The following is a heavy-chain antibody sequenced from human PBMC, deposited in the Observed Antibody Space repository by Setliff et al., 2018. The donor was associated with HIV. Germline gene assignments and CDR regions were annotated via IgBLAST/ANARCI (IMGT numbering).Heavy chain of an antibody. D-gene: IGHD6-19*01. Sequence: SETLSLTCTVSGDSISSSSYYWGWIRQPPGKGLEWIGSMFYSGSTYYNPSLKSRVTISVDTSKNQFSLRLSSVTAADTAVYYCARRSGWYDYWGQGTLVTVSS. CDR3: ARRSGWYDY. V-gene: IGHV4-39*01. CDR1: GDSISSSSYY. J-gene: IGHJ4*02. CDR2: MFYSGST.